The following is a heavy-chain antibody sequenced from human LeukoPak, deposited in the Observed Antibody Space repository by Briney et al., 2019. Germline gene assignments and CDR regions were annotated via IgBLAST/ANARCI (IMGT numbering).Heavy chain of an antibody. J-gene: IGHJ4*02. Sequence: ASVKVSCKASGYTFTSYGISWVRQAPGQGPEWMGWISAYNGNTNYAQKLQGRVTMTTDTSTSTAYMELRSLRSDDTAVYYCARILKWELPTPYYFDYWGQGTLVTVSS. D-gene: IGHD1-26*01. V-gene: IGHV1-18*01. CDR1: GYTFTSYG. CDR3: ARILKWELPTPYYFDY. CDR2: ISAYNGNT.